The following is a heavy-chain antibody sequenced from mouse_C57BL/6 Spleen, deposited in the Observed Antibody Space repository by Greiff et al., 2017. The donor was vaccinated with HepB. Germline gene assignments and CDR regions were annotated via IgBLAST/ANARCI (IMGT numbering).Heavy chain of an antibody. CDR1: GYAFSSYW. Sequence: VMLVESGAELVKPGASVKISCKASGYAFSSYWMNWVKQRPGKGLEWIGQIYPGDGDTNYNGKFKGKATLTADKSSSTAYMQLSSLTSEDSAVYFCARVPHYYGSSYYAMDYWGQGTSVTVSS. D-gene: IGHD1-1*01. CDR2: IYPGDGDT. CDR3: ARVPHYYGSSYYAMDY. V-gene: IGHV1-80*01. J-gene: IGHJ4*01.